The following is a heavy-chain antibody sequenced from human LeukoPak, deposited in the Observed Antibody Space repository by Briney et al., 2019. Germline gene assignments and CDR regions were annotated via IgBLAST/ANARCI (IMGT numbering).Heavy chain of an antibody. CDR3: AKGDSSSWYGIIDY. D-gene: IGHD6-13*01. V-gene: IGHV3-23*01. J-gene: IGHJ4*02. Sequence: GGSLRLSRAASGFTFSSYAMSWVRQAPGKGLEWVSAISGSGGSTYYADSVKGRFTISRDNSKNTLYLQMNSLRAEDTAVYYCAKGDSSSWYGIIDYWGQGTLVTVSS. CDR1: GFTFSSYA. CDR2: ISGSGGST.